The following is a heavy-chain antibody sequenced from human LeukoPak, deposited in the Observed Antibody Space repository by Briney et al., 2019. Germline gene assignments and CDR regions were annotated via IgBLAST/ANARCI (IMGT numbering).Heavy chain of an antibody. CDR3: ARLFRAYGGMKPFDY. J-gene: IGHJ4*02. CDR2: INHSGST. CDR1: GGSFSGYY. D-gene: IGHD4-23*01. Sequence: SETLSLTCAVYGGSFSGYYWSWIRQPPGKGLEWIGEINHSGSTNYNPSLKSRVTISVDTSKNQFSLKLSSVTAADTAVYYCARLFRAYGGMKPFDYWGQGTLVTVSS. V-gene: IGHV4-34*01.